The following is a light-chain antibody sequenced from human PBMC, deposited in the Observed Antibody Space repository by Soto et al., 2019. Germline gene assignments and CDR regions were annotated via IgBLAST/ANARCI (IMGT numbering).Light chain of an antibody. Sequence: VFTQSPATLSLSPGARATPSCRASQSVSSYLAWYQQKPGQAPRLLIYDASNRATGIPARFSGSGSGTDLTITISRLEPEDVEVDECQQYGSSPRTFGQGTKVDI. CDR2: DAS. CDR1: QSVSSY. V-gene: IGKV3-20*01. J-gene: IGKJ1*01. CDR3: QQYGSSPRT.